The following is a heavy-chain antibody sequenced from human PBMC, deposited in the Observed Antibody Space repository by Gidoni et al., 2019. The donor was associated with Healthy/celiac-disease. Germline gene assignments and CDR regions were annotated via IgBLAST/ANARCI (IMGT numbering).Heavy chain of an antibody. CDR3: ARWHCGGDCYQYYYYGMDV. Sequence: QVKRQETGPGRVKPSQTLSLTCTVSGGSNSSRGNYWTWIRQHPGKGLEWIGYLYSSGSTYYTPSLKSRVTISVDTSKNQFSLMLSSVTAAVTAVYYCARWHCGGDCYQYYYYGMDVWGQGTTVTVSS. V-gene: IGHV4-31*03. D-gene: IGHD2-21*01. CDR1: GGSNSSRGNY. CDR2: LYSSGST. J-gene: IGHJ6*02.